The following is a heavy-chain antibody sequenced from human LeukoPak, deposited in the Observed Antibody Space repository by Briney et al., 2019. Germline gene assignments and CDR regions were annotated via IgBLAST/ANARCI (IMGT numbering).Heavy chain of an antibody. CDR2: IKQDGSEK. V-gene: IGHV3-7*01. D-gene: IGHD3-3*01. CDR3: ARLLSIFGVVTAIDY. J-gene: IGHJ4*02. Sequence: GGSLRLSCAASGFTFSSYWMSWVRQAPGKGLEWVANIKQDGSEKYYVDSVKGRFTISRDNAKNSLYLQMNSLRAEDTAVYYCARLLSIFGVVTAIDYWGQGTLVTVSS. CDR1: GFTFSSYW.